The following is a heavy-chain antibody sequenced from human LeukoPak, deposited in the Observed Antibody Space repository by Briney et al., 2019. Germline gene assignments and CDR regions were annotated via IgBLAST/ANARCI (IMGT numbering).Heavy chain of an antibody. CDR3: ARHGGDIVVVPAASKSGYWFDP. CDR2: INHSGST. D-gene: IGHD2-2*01. CDR1: GGSISSSSYY. J-gene: IGHJ5*02. Sequence: SETLSLTCTVSGGSISSSSYYWGWIRQPPGKGLEWIGEINHSGSTNYNPSLKSRVTISVDTSKNQFSLKLSSVTAADTAVYYCARHGGDIVVVPAASKSGYWFDPWGQGTLVTVSS. V-gene: IGHV4-39*01.